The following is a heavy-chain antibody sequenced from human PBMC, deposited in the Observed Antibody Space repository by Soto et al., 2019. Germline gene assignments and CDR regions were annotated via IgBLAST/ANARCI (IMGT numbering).Heavy chain of an antibody. CDR3: ARSAVVRSPDDAFDI. D-gene: IGHD2-2*01. Sequence: ASVKVSCKASGYTFTSYGISWVRQAPGQGLEWMGWISAYNGNTNYAQKLQGRVTMTTDTSTSTAYMELRSLRSDDTAVYYCARSAVVRSPDDAFDIWGQGTMVTVSS. CDR1: GYTFTSYG. CDR2: ISAYNGNT. J-gene: IGHJ3*02. V-gene: IGHV1-18*04.